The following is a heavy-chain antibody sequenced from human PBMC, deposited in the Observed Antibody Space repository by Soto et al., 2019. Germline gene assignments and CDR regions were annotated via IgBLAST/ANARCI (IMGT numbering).Heavy chain of an antibody. D-gene: IGHD2-15*01. CDR2: IIPIFGTA. CDR1: GGTFSSYA. V-gene: IGHV1-69*13. J-gene: IGHJ6*02. CDR3: ARGSGGSSYYNYGMDV. Sequence: SVKVSCKASGGTFSSYAINWVRQAPGQGLEWMGGIIPIFGTANYAQKFQGRVTITADESTSTAYMELSSLRSEDTAVYYCARGSGGSSYYNYGMDVWGQGTTLTVSS.